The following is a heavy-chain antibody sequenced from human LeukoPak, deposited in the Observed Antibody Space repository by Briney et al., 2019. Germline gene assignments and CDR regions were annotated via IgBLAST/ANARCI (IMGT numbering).Heavy chain of an antibody. V-gene: IGHV3-48*03. CDR2: ISSSGSTI. D-gene: IGHD2-15*01. CDR3: ARNPPTRPRLLHYYYYGMDV. J-gene: IGHJ6*04. Sequence: GGSLRLSCAASGFTFSSYEMNWVRQAPGKGLEWVSYISSSGSTIYYADSVKGRFTISRDNAKNSLYLQMNSLRAGDTAVYYCARNPPTRPRLLHYYYYGMDVWGKGTTVTVSS. CDR1: GFTFSSYE.